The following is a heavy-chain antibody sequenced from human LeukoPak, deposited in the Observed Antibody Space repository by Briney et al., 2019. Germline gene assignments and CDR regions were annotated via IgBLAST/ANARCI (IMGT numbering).Heavy chain of an antibody. D-gene: IGHD1-1*01. V-gene: IGHV4-61*02. CDR2: IYTSGST. Sequence: PSQTLSLTCTVSSGSISSGSYYWSWIRQPAGKGLEWIGRIYTSGSTNYNPSLKSRVTMSVDTSKNQFSPKLSSVTAADTAVYYCARSGDLYNWNDFPPPDYWGQGALVTVSS. J-gene: IGHJ4*02. CDR3: ARSGDLYNWNDFPPPDY. CDR1: SGSISSGSYY.